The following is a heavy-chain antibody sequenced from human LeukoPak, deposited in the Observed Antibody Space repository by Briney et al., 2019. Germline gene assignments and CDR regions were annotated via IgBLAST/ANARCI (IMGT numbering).Heavy chain of an antibody. CDR2: ISGSGGST. V-gene: IGHV3-23*01. CDR3: AKRGVVIRVILVGFHKEAYYFDS. D-gene: IGHD3-22*01. Sequence: PGGSLRLSCAVSGITLSNYGMSWVRQAPGKGLEWVAGISGSGGSTNYADSVKGRFTISRDNRKNTLYLQMNGLRAEDTAVYFCAKRGVVIRVILVGFHKEAYYFDSWGQGALVTVSS. CDR1: GITLSNYG. J-gene: IGHJ4*02.